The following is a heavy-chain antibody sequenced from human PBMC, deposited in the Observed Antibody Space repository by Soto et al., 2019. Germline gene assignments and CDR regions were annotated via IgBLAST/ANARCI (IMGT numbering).Heavy chain of an antibody. D-gene: IGHD5-18*01. CDR1: GDSISSGGYF. V-gene: IGHV4-31*03. J-gene: IGHJ5*02. Sequence: QVKLQESGPGLVKPSQTLSLTCTVSGDSISSGGYFWVWIRQHPGKGLEWIGHIPSSGSPNPNPSLKSRVSMSVDTSNNQFSLKLTSVTVADTAVYYCARGGGYTASGGNSGFWFDPWGQGTLVTVSS. CDR3: ARGGGYTASGGNSGFWFDP. CDR2: IPSSGSP.